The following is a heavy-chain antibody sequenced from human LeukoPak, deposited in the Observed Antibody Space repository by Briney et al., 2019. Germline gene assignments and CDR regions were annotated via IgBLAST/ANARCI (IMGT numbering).Heavy chain of an antibody. Sequence: SQTLSLTCAISGDSFSSNSAAWNWIRQSPSRGLEWLGRTYYRSQWYNDYAVSVKSRITINPDTSKNQFSLQLNSVTPEDTAVYYCARDLTPSGLHYFDYWGQGTLVTVSS. D-gene: IGHD3-9*01. CDR2: TYYRSQWYN. J-gene: IGHJ4*02. CDR1: GDSFSSNSAA. CDR3: ARDLTPSGLHYFDY. V-gene: IGHV6-1*01.